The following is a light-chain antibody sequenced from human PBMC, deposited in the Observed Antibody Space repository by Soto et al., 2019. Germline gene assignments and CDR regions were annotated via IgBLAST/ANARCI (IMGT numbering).Light chain of an antibody. CDR2: DVS. CDR1: SSDIGGYNY. Sequence: QSALTQPASVSGSPGQSITISCTGTSSDIGGYNYVSWYQQHPGKAPKLIIYDVSNRPSGVSNRFSGSKSGNTASLTISGLQADDEADYYCSSYRSSSTLAVFGGGTKLTVL. CDR3: SSYRSSSTLAV. J-gene: IGLJ2*01. V-gene: IGLV2-14*01.